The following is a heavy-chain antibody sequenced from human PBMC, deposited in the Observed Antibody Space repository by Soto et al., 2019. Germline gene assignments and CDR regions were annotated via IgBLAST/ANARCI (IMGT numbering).Heavy chain of an antibody. CDR1: GVSLNSGNYY. J-gene: IGHJ6*02. D-gene: IGHD4-17*01. CDR2: VYYSANT. CDR3: ARGFGDFDGNFYYYGMDV. Sequence: QVQLQESGPGLVKPSETLSLTCTVSGVSLNSGNYYWSWIPQHPGKGLEWIGYVYYSANTFYNLSLRTRVTLSSDTSKNQFSLQLTSVTAADTAVYYCARGFGDFDGNFYYYGMDVWGQGTTVTVSS. V-gene: IGHV4-31*03.